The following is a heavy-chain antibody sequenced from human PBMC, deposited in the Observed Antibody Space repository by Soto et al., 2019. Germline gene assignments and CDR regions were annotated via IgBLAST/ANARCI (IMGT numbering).Heavy chain of an antibody. V-gene: IGHV1-46*03. D-gene: IGHD6-19*01. CDR3: ARPRIAVAVSMGGLDAFDI. Sequence: EASVKVSCKASGYTFASYYMHWVRQAPGQGLEWMGIINPSGGSTSYAQKFQGRVTMTRDTSTSTVYMELSSLRSEDTAVYYCARPRIAVAVSMGGLDAFDIWGQGTMVTVSS. CDR1: GYTFASYY. J-gene: IGHJ3*02. CDR2: INPSGGST.